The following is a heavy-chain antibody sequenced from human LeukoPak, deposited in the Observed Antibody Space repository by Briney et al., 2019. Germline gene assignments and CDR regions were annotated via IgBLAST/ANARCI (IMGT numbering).Heavy chain of an antibody. CDR2: ISSTSDSI. D-gene: IGHD3-22*01. CDR1: GFAFRTCT. Sequence: GGSLRLSCAASGFAFRTCTMNWVRQAPGKGLEWVSFISSTSDSIYYADSVKGRFTISRDNSKNTLYLQMNSLRADDTAVCYCARGCYYERSGYCPFDYWGPGTLVTVSS. J-gene: IGHJ4*02. V-gene: IGHV3-21*04. CDR3: ARGCYYERSGYCPFDY.